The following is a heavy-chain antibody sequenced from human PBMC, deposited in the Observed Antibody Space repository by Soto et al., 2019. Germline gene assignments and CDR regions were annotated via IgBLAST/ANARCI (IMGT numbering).Heavy chain of an antibody. CDR3: ARGKRTYDILTGYDY. D-gene: IGHD3-9*01. CDR2: INHSGST. CDR1: GGSFSGYY. Sequence: SETLSLTCAVYGGSFSGYYWSWIRQPPGKGLEWIGEINHSGSTNYNPSLKSRVTISVDTSKNQFSLKLSSVTAADTAVYYCARGKRTYDILTGYDYWGQGTLVTVSS. J-gene: IGHJ4*02. V-gene: IGHV4-34*01.